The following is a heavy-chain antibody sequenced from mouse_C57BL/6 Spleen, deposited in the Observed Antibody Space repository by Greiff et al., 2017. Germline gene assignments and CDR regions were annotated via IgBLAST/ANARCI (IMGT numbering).Heavy chain of an antibody. V-gene: IGHV1-85*01. CDR3: ASGIYYDYDWFAY. CDR2: IYPRDGST. Sequence: QVHVKQSGPELVKPGASVKLSCKASGYTFTSYDINWVKQRPGQGLEWIGWIYPRDGSTKYNEKFKGKATLTVDTSSSTAYMELHSLTSEDSAVYYCASGIYYDYDWFAYWGQGTLVTVSA. CDR1: GYTFTSYD. D-gene: IGHD2-4*01. J-gene: IGHJ3*01.